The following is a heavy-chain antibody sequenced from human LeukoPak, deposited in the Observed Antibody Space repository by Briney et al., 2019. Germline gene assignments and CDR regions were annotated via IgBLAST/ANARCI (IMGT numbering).Heavy chain of an antibody. CDR2: INSDGSST. Sequence: GGSLRLSCAASGFTFSSYWMHWVRQAPGKGLVWVSRINSDGSSTSYADSVKGRFTISRDNAKNTLYLQMNSLRAEDTAVYYCARDRGYYDSSGYYYYMDVWGKGTTVTVSS. V-gene: IGHV3-74*01. D-gene: IGHD3-22*01. CDR1: GFTFSSYW. CDR3: ARDRGYYDSSGYYYYMDV. J-gene: IGHJ6*03.